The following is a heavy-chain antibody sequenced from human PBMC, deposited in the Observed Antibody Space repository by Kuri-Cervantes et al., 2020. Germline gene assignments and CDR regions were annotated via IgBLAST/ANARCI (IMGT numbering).Heavy chain of an antibody. CDR1: GFTFSSYA. J-gene: IGHJ6*02. Sequence: GGSLRLSCAASGFTFSSYAMHWVRQAPGKGLEWVAVISYDGSNKYYADSVKGRFTISRDNSKNTLYLQMNSLRAEDTAVYYCAKDQYYYGSGKDGMDVWGQGTTVTVSS. CDR3: AKDQYYYGSGKDGMDV. V-gene: IGHV3-30-3*01. CDR2: ISYDGSNK. D-gene: IGHD3-10*01.